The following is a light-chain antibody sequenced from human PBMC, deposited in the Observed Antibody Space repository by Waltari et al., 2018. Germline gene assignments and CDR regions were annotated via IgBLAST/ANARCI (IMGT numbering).Light chain of an antibody. Sequence: QLVLTQSPSASASLGASVKIPCTLSSEPRLYEIAWRQQHRERGPRFLMRLNSDGSHTKGDGIPDRFSGSSSGAERYLIISSLQYEDEADYYCQTWDPYIVVFGGGTKLTVL. CDR2: LNSDGSH. CDR3: QTWDPYIVV. CDR1: SEPRLYE. J-gene: IGLJ2*01. V-gene: IGLV4-69*01.